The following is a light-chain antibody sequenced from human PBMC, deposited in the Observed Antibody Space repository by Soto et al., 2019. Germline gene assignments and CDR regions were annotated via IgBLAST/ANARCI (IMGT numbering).Light chain of an antibody. V-gene: IGKV3-15*01. J-gene: IGKJ1*01. CDR3: QQYNNWPPWT. CDR2: GAS. CDR1: RSVSSN. Sequence: EIVMTQSPATLSVSPGERATLSCRASRSVSSNLAWYQQKPGQAPRLLIYGASTRATGIPARFSGSGSGTEFPLTISSLQSEDFAVYYCQQYNNWPPWTFGQGTKVEIK.